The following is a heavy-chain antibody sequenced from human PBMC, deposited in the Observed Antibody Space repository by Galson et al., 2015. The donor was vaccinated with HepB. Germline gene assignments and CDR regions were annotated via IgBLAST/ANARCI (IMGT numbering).Heavy chain of an antibody. D-gene: IGHD3-10*01. CDR2: IIPIFGTA. V-gene: IGHV1-69*13. Sequence: SVKVSCKASGGTFSSYAISWVRQAPGQGLEWMGGIIPIFGTANYAQKFQGRVTITADESTSTAYMELSSLRSEDTAVYYCARGDSITMVRGVIKYYYYYYGMDVWGQGTTVTVSS. CDR3: ARGDSITMVRGVIKYYYYYYGMDV. CDR1: GGTFSSYA. J-gene: IGHJ6*02.